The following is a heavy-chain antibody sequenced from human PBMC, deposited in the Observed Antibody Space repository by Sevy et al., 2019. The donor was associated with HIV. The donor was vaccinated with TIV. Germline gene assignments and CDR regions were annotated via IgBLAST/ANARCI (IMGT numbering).Heavy chain of an antibody. CDR3: AKGVSVGATRGDAFDI. J-gene: IGHJ3*02. V-gene: IGHV3-23*01. CDR2: ISGSGGST. CDR1: GFTFSSYA. D-gene: IGHD1-26*01. Sequence: GGSLRLSCAASGFTFSSYAMSWVRQAPGKGLEWVSAISGSGGSTYYADSVKGRFTISRDNSKNTLYLQMNSLRAEDTAVYYCAKGVSVGATRGDAFDIWGQGTMVTVSS.